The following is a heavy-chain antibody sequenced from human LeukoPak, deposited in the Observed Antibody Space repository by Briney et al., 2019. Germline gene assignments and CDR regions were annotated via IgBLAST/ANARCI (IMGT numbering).Heavy chain of an antibody. J-gene: IGHJ4*02. CDR2: FSYSGTT. CDR3: AANSADYNTLGSSYKV. CDR1: SASINSSPYF. D-gene: IGHD3-10*01. Sequence: SETLSLTCTVSSASINSSPYFWAWLRQSPGKGLEWIGSFSYSGTTYYSPSLKSRVTISVDTSKNQFSLKLNSVTAADTAVFYCAANSADYNTLGSSYKVWGQGTLVTVSS. V-gene: IGHV4-39*01.